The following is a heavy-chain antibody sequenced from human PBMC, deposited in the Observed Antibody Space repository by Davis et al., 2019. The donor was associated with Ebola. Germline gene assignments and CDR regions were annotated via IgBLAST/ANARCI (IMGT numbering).Heavy chain of an antibody. CDR1: GFTFSSYW. Sequence: PGGSLRLSCAASGFTFSSYWMSWVRQAPGKGLEWVANIKQDGSETYYVDSVKGRFTISRDNAKNSLYLQMNSLRAEDTAVYYCARDGDGYNLLYYYYYGMDVWGQGTTVTVSS. CDR2: IKQDGSET. J-gene: IGHJ6*02. V-gene: IGHV3-7*03. CDR3: ARDGDGYNLLYYYYYGMDV. D-gene: IGHD5-24*01.